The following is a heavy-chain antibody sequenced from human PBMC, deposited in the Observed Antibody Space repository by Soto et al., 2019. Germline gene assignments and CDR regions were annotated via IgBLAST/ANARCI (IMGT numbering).Heavy chain of an antibody. CDR3: AIAASHPDY. J-gene: IGHJ4*02. V-gene: IGHV1-3*01. CDR1: GYTFTSYA. CDR2: MNADNGDT. Sequence: QVQLVQSGAEVKKPGASVKVSCKASGYTFTSYAMYWVWQAPGQRLEWMGWMNADNGDTKYSQKFQGRVTITRDTAASTAYMELSSLTSEDTAVYYCAIAASHPDYWGQGTLVTVSS.